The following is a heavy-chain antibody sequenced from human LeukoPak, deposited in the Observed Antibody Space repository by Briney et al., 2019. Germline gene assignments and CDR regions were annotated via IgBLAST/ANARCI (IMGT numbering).Heavy chain of an antibody. CDR3: ARRAGAYSHPYDY. CDR1: GFIFSTYN. J-gene: IGHJ4*02. D-gene: IGHD4/OR15-4a*01. V-gene: IGHV3-23*01. CDR2: ISGSGGST. Sequence: GGSLRLSCAASGFIFSTYNIDWVRQAPGKGLEWVSSISGSGGSTYYADSVKGRFTISRDNSKNTLYLQMNSLRAEDTVVYYCARRAGAYSHPYDYWGQGTLVTVSS.